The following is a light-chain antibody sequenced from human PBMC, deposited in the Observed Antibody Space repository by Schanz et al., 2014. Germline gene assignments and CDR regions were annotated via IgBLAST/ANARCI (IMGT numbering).Light chain of an antibody. CDR3: ATWDDSLL. CDR1: SSNLGAGYD. CDR2: GNS. Sequence: QSVLTQPPSVSGAPGQRVTISCTGSSSNLGAGYDVHWFQQLPGTAPKLLIYGNSNRPSGVPDRFSGSKSGTSASLAITGLRSEDEADYYCATWDDSLLFGGGTKLTVL. V-gene: IGLV1-40*01. J-gene: IGLJ3*02.